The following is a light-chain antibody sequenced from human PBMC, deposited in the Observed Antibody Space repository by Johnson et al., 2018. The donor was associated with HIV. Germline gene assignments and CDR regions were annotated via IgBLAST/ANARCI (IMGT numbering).Light chain of an antibody. CDR2: ENN. V-gene: IGLV1-51*02. CDR1: SSDMGNYA. CDR3: GTWDSRLSAFYV. Sequence: QPVLTQPPSVSAAPGQKVTISCSGSSSDMGNYAVSWYQQLPGTAPKLLIYENNKRPSGIPDRFSGSKSGTSATLGITGLQTGDEADYYCGTWDSRLSAFYVFRTRTKVTGL. J-gene: IGLJ1*01.